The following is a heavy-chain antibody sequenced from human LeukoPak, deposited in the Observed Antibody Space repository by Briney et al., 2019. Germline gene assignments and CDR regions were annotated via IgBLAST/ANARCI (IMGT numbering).Heavy chain of an antibody. CDR1: GGSISSYY. V-gene: IGHV4-59*01. J-gene: IGHJ4*02. D-gene: IGHD1-14*01. Sequence: PSETLSLTCTVSGGSISSYYWSWIRQPPGKGLEWNGYIYYSGSTNYNPSLKSRVTISVDTSKNQFSLKLSSVTAADTAVYYCARTGARGPEKQFADWGQGTLVTVSS. CDR3: ARTGARGPEKQFAD. CDR2: IYYSGST.